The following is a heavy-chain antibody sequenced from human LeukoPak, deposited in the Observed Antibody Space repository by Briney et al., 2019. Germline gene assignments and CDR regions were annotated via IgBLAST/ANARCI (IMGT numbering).Heavy chain of an antibody. D-gene: IGHD3-22*01. CDR3: ARPNITSYYDSRGYDAFDV. CDR2: IYPDDSDT. J-gene: IGHJ3*01. V-gene: IGHV5-51*01. CDR1: GYRFNAYW. Sequence: RGESLKISCKGSGYRFNAYWIAWVRQMPGKGLEWMRIIYPDDSDTRYSPSFQGQVTISADKSVRTAYLQWSSLKASDTAMYYCARPNITSYYDSRGYDAFDVWGQGTMVTVSS.